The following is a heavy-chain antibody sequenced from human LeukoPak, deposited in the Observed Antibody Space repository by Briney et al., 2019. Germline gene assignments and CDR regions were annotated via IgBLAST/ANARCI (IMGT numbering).Heavy chain of an antibody. CDR3: AREGSGQEYYGMDV. CDR1: GDSVSSNSAA. CDR2: TYYRSKWYN. V-gene: IGHV6-1*01. D-gene: IGHD5-12*01. Sequence: QTLSLTCDISGDSVSSNSAAWNWIRQSPSGGLEWLGRTYYRSKWYNDYALSVKSRITVTPDTSENQFSLQLNSVILEDTAVYYCAREGSGQEYYGMDVWGQGTTVTVSS. J-gene: IGHJ6*02.